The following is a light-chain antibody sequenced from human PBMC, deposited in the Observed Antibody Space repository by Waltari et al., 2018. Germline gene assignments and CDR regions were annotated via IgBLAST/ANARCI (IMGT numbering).Light chain of an antibody. J-gene: IGKJ1*01. Sequence: EIVLKQSPGTLSLSPGERATDSCRTSQSFSSALAWYQQKPVQDPRLLIYGASTRATGIPDRFSGSGSGTDFSLTISRLEPDDFAVYYCQHYLRLPVTFGQGTTVEI. CDR3: QHYLRLPVT. V-gene: IGKV3-20*01. CDR1: QSFSSA. CDR2: GAS.